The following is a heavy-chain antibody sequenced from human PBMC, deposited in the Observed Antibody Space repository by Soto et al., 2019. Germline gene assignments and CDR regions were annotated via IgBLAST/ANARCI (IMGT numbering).Heavy chain of an antibody. CDR2: ISWDSGSI. CDR3: AKGPAIVLVPAAMNYYYGMDV. J-gene: IGHJ6*02. Sequence: GGSLRLSCAASGFIFDDYAMHWVRQAPGKGLEWVSGISWDSGSIIYADSVKGRFTISRDYSKNTLYLQMNSLRAEDTAVYYCAKGPAIVLVPAAMNYYYGMDVWGQGTTVTVSS. CDR1: GFIFDDYA. V-gene: IGHV3-9*01. D-gene: IGHD2-2*01.